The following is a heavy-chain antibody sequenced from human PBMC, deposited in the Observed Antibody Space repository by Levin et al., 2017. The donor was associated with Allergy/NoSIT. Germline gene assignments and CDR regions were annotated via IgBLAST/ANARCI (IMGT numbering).Heavy chain of an antibody. V-gene: IGHV3-74*01. D-gene: IGHD3-3*01. CDR3: ARGRGPYDGDFDY. CDR2: INTDDSRT. Sequence: ASETLSLTCAASGFTFSRYWMHWVRQAPGKGLVWVSRINTDDSRTSTSYADFVKGRFTISRDNAKKMVYMQMNSLRAEDTAVYYCARGRGPYDGDFDYWGQGNLVTVSS. CDR1: GFTFSRYW. J-gene: IGHJ4*02.